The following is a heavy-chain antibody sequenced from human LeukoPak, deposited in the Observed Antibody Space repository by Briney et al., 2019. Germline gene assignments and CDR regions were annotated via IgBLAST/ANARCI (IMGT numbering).Heavy chain of an antibody. J-gene: IGHJ5*02. D-gene: IGHD3-22*01. CDR3: GCTYYDSSGYYYPVDP. CDR2: ISSSSSYI. V-gene: IGHV3-21*01. CDR1: GFTFRSYS. Sequence: GGSLRLSCAASGFTFRSYSMNWVRKAPGKGLEWVSSISSSSSYIYYADSVKGRFTISRDNAKNSLYLQMNSLRAEDTAVYYCGCTYYDSSGYYYPVDPWGQGTLVTVSS.